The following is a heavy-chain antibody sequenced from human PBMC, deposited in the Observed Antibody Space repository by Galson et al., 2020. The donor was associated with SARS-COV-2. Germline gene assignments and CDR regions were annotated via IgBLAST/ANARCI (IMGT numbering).Heavy chain of an antibody. D-gene: IGHD6-13*01. CDR2: VMYDGSDK. J-gene: IGHJ4*02. Sequence: GGSLRLSCVASGFTFSSYWMSWVRQAPGKGLEWLGSVMYDGSDKQYIDSMKGRVTISRDNAKNSLYLQMNSLRVQDTAVYYCARRAATPNFDNWGRGALVTVSS. V-gene: IGHV3-7*03. CDR1: GFTFSSYW. CDR3: ARRAATPNFDN.